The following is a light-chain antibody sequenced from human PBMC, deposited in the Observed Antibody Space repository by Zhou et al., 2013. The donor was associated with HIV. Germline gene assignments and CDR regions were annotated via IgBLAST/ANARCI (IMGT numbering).Light chain of an antibody. J-gene: IGKJ1*01. CDR3: LQCGGSSSWT. V-gene: IGKV3-15*01. CDR2: GAS. CDR1: QSVSSN. Sequence: EIVMTQSPATLSVSPGERATLSCRASQSVSSNLAWYQQKPGQAPRLLIYGASTRATGIPARFSGSGSGTDFNLTISRLEPEDFAVYYCLQCGGSSSWTFGQGTRVEIK.